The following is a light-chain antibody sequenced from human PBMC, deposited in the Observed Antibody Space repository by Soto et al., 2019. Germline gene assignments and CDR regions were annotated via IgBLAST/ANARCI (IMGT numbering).Light chain of an antibody. CDR2: AAS. V-gene: IGKV1-8*01. J-gene: IGKJ1*01. Sequence: AIRMTQSPSSLSASTGDRVTITCRASQGISSYSAWYQQKSGKAPKLLIYAASTLQSGVPSRFSGSGSGTDFTLTISCLQSEDFATYYCQHYYSYPQTFGQGTKVEIK. CDR3: QHYYSYPQT. CDR1: QGISSY.